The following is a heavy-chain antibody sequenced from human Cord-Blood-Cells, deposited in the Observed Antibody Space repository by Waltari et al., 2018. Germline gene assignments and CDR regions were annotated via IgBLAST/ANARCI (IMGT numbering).Heavy chain of an antibody. CDR2: INPNSGGT. CDR3: ATATYYYDSSGYPDYYYGMDV. D-gene: IGHD3-22*01. J-gene: IGHJ6*02. Sequence: QVQLVQSGAEVKKPGASVKVSCKASGYTFTGYYMHWVRQAPGQGLEWMGWINPNSGGTSDAQKFQGRVTMTRDTSISTAYMELSRLRSDDTAVYYCATATYYYDSSGYPDYYYGMDVWGQGTTVTVSS. V-gene: IGHV1-2*02. CDR1: GYTFTGYY.